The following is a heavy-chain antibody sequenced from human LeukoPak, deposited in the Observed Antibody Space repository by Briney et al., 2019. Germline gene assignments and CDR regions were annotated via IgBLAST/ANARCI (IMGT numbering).Heavy chain of an antibody. D-gene: IGHD2-15*01. CDR3: ARFPGGAAYRHYYYMDV. V-gene: IGHV4-59*01. CDR2: MYYSETA. J-gene: IGHJ6*03. CDR1: VDSMNNYF. Sequence: SETLSLTCTVSVDSMNNYFWTWIRQPPGKGLESVGYMYYSETANYNPSLRGRVTISMDTSKNQFSLSLTAVTAADAAVYYCARFPGGAAYRHYYYMDVWGKGTTVTVSS.